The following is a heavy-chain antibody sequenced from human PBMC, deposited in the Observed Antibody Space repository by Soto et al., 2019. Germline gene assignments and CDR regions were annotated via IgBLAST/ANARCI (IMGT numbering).Heavy chain of an antibody. CDR2: ITPGGGIT. D-gene: IGHD6-13*01. V-gene: IGHV1-46*01. Sequence: QVQLVQSGAEVKKPGASVRVSCKASGYTFTTYDIHWVRQAPGLGLEWMGIITPGGGITSYAQKFRGRLTMTRDTSRRTVYMELSSLRSEDTAMYYCENVLSELVPRYFDTWGQGTLVTVYS. J-gene: IGHJ4*02. CDR3: ENVLSELVPRYFDT. CDR1: GYTFTTYD.